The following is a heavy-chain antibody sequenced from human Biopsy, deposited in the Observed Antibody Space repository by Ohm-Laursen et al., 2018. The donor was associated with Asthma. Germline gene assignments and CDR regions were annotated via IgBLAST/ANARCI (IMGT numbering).Heavy chain of an antibody. D-gene: IGHD4-23*01. Sequence: SLRLSCTASRFTYEMHWVRQAPGKGLEWVAVISYDGGNKFYGDSVKGRFTLSRDNSRNTLYLQMNSLRVEDTAIYYCARTHERWTSIQDDALDIWGQGTTVSVSS. CDR3: ARTHERWTSIQDDALDI. CDR1: RFTYE. J-gene: IGHJ3*02. CDR2: ISYDGGNK. V-gene: IGHV3-30*03.